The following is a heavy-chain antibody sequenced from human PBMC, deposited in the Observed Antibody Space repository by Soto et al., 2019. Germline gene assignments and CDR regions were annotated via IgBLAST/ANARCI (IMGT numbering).Heavy chain of an antibody. V-gene: IGHV4-39*01. D-gene: IGHD1-7*01. CDR2: IYYSGST. CDR3: ARHGWAYITGTTKAKGHWFDP. Sequence: SETLSLTCTVSGGSISSSSYYWGWIRQPPGKGLEWIGSIYYSGSTYYNPSLKSRVTISVDTSKNQFSLKLSSVTAADTAVYYCARHGWAYITGTTKAKGHWFDPWGQGTLVTVSS. CDR1: GGSISSSSYY. J-gene: IGHJ5*02.